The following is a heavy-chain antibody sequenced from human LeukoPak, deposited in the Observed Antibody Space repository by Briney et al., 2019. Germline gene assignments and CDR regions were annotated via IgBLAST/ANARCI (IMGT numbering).Heavy chain of an antibody. CDR2: ISYDGSNK. J-gene: IGHJ2*01. Sequence: GRSLRLSCAASGFTFSSYGMHWVRQAPGKELEWVAVISYDGSNKYYADSVKGRFTISRDNSKNTLYLQMNSLRAEDTAVYYCAKEEGIQLWLPRWYFDLWSRGTLVTVSS. D-gene: IGHD5-18*01. CDR1: GFTFSSYG. CDR3: AKEEGIQLWLPRWYFDL. V-gene: IGHV3-30*18.